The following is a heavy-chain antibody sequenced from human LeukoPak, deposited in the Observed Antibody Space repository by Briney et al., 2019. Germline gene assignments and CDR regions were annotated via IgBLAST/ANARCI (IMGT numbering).Heavy chain of an antibody. CDR3: AIKAYGDYLYYFDY. Sequence: PSETLSLTCTVSGGSISSSSYYWGWIRQPPGKGLEWIGSICYSGSTYYNPSLKSRVTISVDTSKNQFSLKLSSVTAADTAVYYCAIKAYGDYLYYFDYWGQGTLVTVSS. CDR1: GGSISSSSYY. D-gene: IGHD4-17*01. V-gene: IGHV4-39*01. CDR2: ICYSGST. J-gene: IGHJ4*02.